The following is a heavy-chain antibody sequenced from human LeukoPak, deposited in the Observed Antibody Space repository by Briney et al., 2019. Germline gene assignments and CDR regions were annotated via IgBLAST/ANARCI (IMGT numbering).Heavy chain of an antibody. Sequence: SQTLSLTCAISGDSVSSNNAAWHWIRQSPSRGLEWLGRTYYRSKWYYDYAVPVKSRVTINPDTSKNHFSLQLNSVAPEDTAVYFCAREDRLSFDIWGQGTMVTVSS. CDR1: GDSVSSNNAA. CDR2: TYYRSKWYY. J-gene: IGHJ3*02. V-gene: IGHV6-1*01. D-gene: IGHD5-12*01. CDR3: AREDRLSFDI.